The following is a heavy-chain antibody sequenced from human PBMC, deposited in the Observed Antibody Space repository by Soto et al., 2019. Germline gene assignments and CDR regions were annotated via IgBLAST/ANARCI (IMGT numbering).Heavy chain of an antibody. CDR2: ISASGGGT. V-gene: IGHV3-23*01. Sequence: PGGSLRLSCAASGFTFSSSVMSWVRQAPGKGPEWVSTISASGGGTFYVDSVEGRFTISRDNSQNTLYLQMNSLRAEDTALYYCAKSERLDPWGQGTLVTVSS. CDR1: GFTFSSSV. J-gene: IGHJ5*01. D-gene: IGHD1-1*01. CDR3: AKSERLDP.